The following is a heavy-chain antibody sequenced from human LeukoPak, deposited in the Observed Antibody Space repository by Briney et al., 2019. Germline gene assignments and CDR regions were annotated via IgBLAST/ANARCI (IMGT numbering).Heavy chain of an antibody. CDR1: GGSISSGSYY. V-gene: IGHV4-61*02. Sequence: SETLSLTCTVSGGSISSGSYYWSWIRQPAGKGLDWIGRIYTRGNTNYNPSLKSRATISLDTSKNQFSLKLNSVTAADTAVYYCASGSSSWALYYYYMDVWGKGTTVTVSS. CDR3: ASGSSSWALYYYYMDV. D-gene: IGHD6-13*01. J-gene: IGHJ6*03. CDR2: IYTRGNT.